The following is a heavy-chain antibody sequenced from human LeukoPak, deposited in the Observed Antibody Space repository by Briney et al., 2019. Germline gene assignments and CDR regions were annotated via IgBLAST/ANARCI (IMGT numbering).Heavy chain of an antibody. CDR1: GYTFTSYD. CDR2: MNPNSGNT. Sequence: ASVKVSCKASGYTFTSYDINWVRQATGQGLEWVGWMNPNSGNTGYAQKFQGRVTMTRNTSISTAYMELSSLRSEDTAVYYCARSAIVVVPAAQKRRNWFDPWGQGTLVTVSS. V-gene: IGHV1-8*01. D-gene: IGHD2-2*01. CDR3: ARSAIVVVPAAQKRRNWFDP. J-gene: IGHJ5*02.